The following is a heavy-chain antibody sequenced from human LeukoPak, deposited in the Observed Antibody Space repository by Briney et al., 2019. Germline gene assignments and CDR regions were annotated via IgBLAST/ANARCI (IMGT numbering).Heavy chain of an antibody. CDR3: ARDADFDSSGYYYSSFDY. D-gene: IGHD3-22*01. CDR2: IYSFGNT. CDR1: GGSINNYY. Sequence: PSETLSLTCTVSGGSINNYYWRWLRQPAGKGLEWIGRIYSFGNTNYNPSLKSRVTISVDTSKNQFSLKLSSVTAADTAVYYCARDADFDSSGYYYSSFDYWGQGTLVTVSS. J-gene: IGHJ4*02. V-gene: IGHV4-4*07.